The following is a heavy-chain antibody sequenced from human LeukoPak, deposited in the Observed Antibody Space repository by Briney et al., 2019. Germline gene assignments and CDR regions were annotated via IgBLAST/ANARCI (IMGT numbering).Heavy chain of an antibody. CDR1: GFTFTNAG. V-gene: IGHV3-30*01. J-gene: IGHJ4*02. CDR2: ISHDGTNK. D-gene: IGHD5-18*01. Sequence: GGSLRLSCAASGFTFTNAGIHWVRLAAGKGLEWVSFISHDGTNKYYSDSVDGRFIVSRINSQNTVYLQMNDLRPEDTATYYCASEDVDTGDFWGQGTLVTVSS. CDR3: ASEDVDTGDF.